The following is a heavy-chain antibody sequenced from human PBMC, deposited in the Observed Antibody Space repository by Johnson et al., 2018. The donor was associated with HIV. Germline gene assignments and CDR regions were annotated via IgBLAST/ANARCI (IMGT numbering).Heavy chain of an antibody. CDR2: ISYDGTNK. CDR1: GFTFSSYA. V-gene: IGHV3-30*04. J-gene: IGHJ3*02. Sequence: QVLLVESGGGVVQPGRSLRLSCAASGFTFSSYAMHWVRQAPGKGLEWVAVISYDGTNKYHAYSVKGRFTISRDNSKSTLYLQMNSLRVEDTAVYYCARDRGGYSYGYDSDAFDIWGQGTMVTVSS. CDR3: ARDRGGYSYGYDSDAFDI. D-gene: IGHD5-18*01.